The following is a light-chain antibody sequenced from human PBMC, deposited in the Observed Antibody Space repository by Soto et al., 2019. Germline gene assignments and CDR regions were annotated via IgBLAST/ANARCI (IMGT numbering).Light chain of an antibody. Sequence: QSVLTQPASVSGSPGQSITISCTGTSSDVGGYNYVSWYQQHPGKAPKLMIYDVSNRPSGVSNRFSGSRSGNTASLTISGLQAVVLAGYYGSSYPSSFSYRCASDIGLEVF. V-gene: IGLV2-14*01. J-gene: IGLJ3*02. CDR3: SSYPSSFSYRCASDIGLEV. CDR2: DVS. CDR1: SSDVGGYNY.